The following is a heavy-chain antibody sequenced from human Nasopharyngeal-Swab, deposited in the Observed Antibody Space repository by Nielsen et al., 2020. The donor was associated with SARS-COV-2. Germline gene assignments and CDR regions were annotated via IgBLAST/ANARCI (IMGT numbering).Heavy chain of an antibody. CDR2: VSTGGDYI. Sequence: GESLKISCAASGFTFRFYTMHWVRQAPGKGLEWVSSVSTGGDYIHYADLVQGRFAISRDNAKDSLYLQMNSLRAEGTAIYYCARDRSGFGFDFWGQGALVTVSP. V-gene: IGHV3-21*01. J-gene: IGHJ4*02. CDR3: ARDRSGFGFDF. CDR1: GFTFRFYT. D-gene: IGHD3-3*01.